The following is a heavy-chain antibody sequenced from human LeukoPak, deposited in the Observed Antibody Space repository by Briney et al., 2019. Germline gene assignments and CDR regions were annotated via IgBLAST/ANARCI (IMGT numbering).Heavy chain of an antibody. D-gene: IGHD4-17*01. Sequence: SETLSLTCTVSGGSIRSSSYYWGWIRPPPGKGLEWSGSIYYSGNTYYYPPLKSRVTISVDTSKNQFSLRLSSVTAADTAVYYCARHAPIKTTVTTSHAFDIWGQGTMVTVSS. V-gene: IGHV4-39*01. CDR1: GGSIRSSSYY. CDR3: ARHAPIKTTVTTSHAFDI. J-gene: IGHJ3*02. CDR2: IYYSGNT.